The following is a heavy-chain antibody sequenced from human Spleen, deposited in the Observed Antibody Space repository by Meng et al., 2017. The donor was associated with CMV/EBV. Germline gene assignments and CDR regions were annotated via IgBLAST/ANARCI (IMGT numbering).Heavy chain of an antibody. CDR3: AKDLWTFQYSTSSNLDY. Sequence: GEPLKISCPASDFTFSSYGMHWVRQAPGKGLEWVAFIRHDGSNTNYADSVKGRFTISRDISTNTLYLQMNSLRPEDTAVYYCAKDLWTFQYSTSSNLDYWGQGTLVTVSS. V-gene: IGHV3-30*02. D-gene: IGHD6-6*01. CDR2: IRHDGSNT. J-gene: IGHJ4*02. CDR1: DFTFSSYG.